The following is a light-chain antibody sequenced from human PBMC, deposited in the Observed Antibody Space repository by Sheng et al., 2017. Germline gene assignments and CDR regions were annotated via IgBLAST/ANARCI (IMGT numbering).Light chain of an antibody. V-gene: IGKV3-20*01. Sequence: DIVLTQSPGTLSLSPGERATLSCRASQSVSSNYLAWYQQNPGQAPRLLIYAASIRATGIPDRFSGSGSGTDFTLTISRLEPEDFAVYYCQQYGGSPLTFGGGTRGGDQT. CDR3: QQYGGSPLT. CDR1: QSVSSNY. J-gene: IGKJ4*01. CDR2: AAS.